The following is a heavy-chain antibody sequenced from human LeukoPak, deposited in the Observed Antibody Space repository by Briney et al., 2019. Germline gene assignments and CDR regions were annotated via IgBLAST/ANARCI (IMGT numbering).Heavy chain of an antibody. J-gene: IGHJ6*03. V-gene: IGHV4-4*07. CDR2: LYTSGST. CDR1: GGSISSYY. Sequence: SETLSLTCTVSGGSISSYYWSWIRQPAGKGLEGIGRLYTSGSTNYNPSLKSRVTMSVDTSKNQFSLKLSSVTAADTAVYYCARIAGGSYQLGLYYMDVWGKGTTVTVSS. CDR3: ARIAGGSYQLGLYYMDV. D-gene: IGHD1-26*01.